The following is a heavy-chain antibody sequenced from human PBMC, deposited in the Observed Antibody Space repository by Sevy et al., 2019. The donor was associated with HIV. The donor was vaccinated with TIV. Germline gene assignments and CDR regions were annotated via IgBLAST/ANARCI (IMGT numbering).Heavy chain of an antibody. CDR3: ASPSRPTVVTPVAFDY. J-gene: IGHJ4*02. CDR2: IIPILGIA. D-gene: IGHD4-17*01. CDR1: GGTFSSYA. V-gene: IGHV1-69*10. Sequence: ASVKVSCKASGGTFSSYAISWVRQAPGQGLEWMGGIIPILGIANYAQKFQGRVTITADKSKSTAYMELSSLRSEDTAVYYCASPSRPTVVTPVAFDYWGQGTQVTVSS.